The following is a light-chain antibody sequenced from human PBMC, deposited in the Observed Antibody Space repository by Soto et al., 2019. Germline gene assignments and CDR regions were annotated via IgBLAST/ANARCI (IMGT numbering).Light chain of an antibody. CDR3: QQYSSDST. J-gene: IGKJ1*01. Sequence: DIQMTQSPSTLPASGGDRVTITCRASQNINNWLAWYQQKPGKAPKLLIYRASSLEKGVPSRFSGRGSGTDFIFTITSLQPDDFATYYCQQYSSDSTFGQGTKVEIK. CDR2: RAS. V-gene: IGKV1-5*03. CDR1: QNINNW.